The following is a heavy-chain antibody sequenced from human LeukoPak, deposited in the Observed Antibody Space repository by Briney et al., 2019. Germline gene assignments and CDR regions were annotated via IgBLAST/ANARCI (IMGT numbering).Heavy chain of an antibody. CDR2: IIPIFGTA. CDR3: ARAISNYTAMVSDAFDI. D-gene: IGHD5-18*01. Sequence: SVKVSCKASGGPFSSYAISWVRQAPGQGLEWMGGIIPIFGTANYAQKFQGRVTITTDESTSAAYMELSSLRSEDTAVYYCARAISNYTAMVSDAFDIWGQGTMVTVSS. V-gene: IGHV1-69*05. J-gene: IGHJ3*02. CDR1: GGPFSSYA.